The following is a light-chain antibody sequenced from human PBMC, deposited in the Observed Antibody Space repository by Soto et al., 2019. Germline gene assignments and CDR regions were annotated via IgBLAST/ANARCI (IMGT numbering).Light chain of an antibody. J-gene: IGKJ1*01. CDR1: QSVLYSSNNKNY. Sequence: DIVMTQSPDSLAVSLGERATINCKCSQSVLYSSNNKNYLAWYQQKPGQPPKLLIYWASSRESGVPDRFSGSGSGADFTLTISSLQAEDVALYYCQQYYNTPPTFGQGTKVEIK. CDR3: QQYYNTPPT. CDR2: WAS. V-gene: IGKV4-1*01.